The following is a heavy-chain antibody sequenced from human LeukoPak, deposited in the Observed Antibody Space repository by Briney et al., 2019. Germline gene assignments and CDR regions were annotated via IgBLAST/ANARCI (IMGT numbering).Heavy chain of an antibody. D-gene: IGHD6-13*01. Sequence: SETLSLTCTVSGGSISSYYWSWIRQPPGKGLEWIGSIYYSGNTYYTPSLKSRVTISVDTSRNQFSLKLSSVTAADTAVYYCARGYSSSWYLSLGPRSSNAFDIWGQGTMVTVSS. J-gene: IGHJ3*02. V-gene: IGHV4-59*12. CDR2: IYYSGNT. CDR3: ARGYSSSWYLSLGPRSSNAFDI. CDR1: GGSISSYY.